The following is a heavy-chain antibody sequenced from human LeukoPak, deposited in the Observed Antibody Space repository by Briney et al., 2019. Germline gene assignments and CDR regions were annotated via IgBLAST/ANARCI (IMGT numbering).Heavy chain of an antibody. Sequence: GGSLRVSCEAYGFTVSSNYMSWVRQARGKGLEGASATYSGDNVYYEDSVKSRFTISRDNSKNTLYLQMNSLRAEDTAVYYCARNLGATGPHDAFDIWGQGTMVTVSS. J-gene: IGHJ3*02. CDR1: GFTVSSNY. CDR3: ARNLGATGPHDAFDI. V-gene: IGHV3-53*01. CDR2: TYSGDNV. D-gene: IGHD1-26*01.